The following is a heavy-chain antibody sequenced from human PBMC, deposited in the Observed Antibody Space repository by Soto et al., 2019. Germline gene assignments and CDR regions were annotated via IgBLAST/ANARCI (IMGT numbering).Heavy chain of an antibody. D-gene: IGHD6-6*01. Sequence: PGGALRLSCAASGFTFSSYAMSWVRQAPGKGLEWVSAISGSGGSTYYADSVKGRFTISRDNSKNTLYLQMNSLRAEDTAVYYCAKSGPEKLVSYYGMDIWGQGTTVTVSS. CDR1: GFTFSSYA. CDR3: AKSGPEKLVSYYGMDI. J-gene: IGHJ6*02. CDR2: ISGSGGST. V-gene: IGHV3-23*01.